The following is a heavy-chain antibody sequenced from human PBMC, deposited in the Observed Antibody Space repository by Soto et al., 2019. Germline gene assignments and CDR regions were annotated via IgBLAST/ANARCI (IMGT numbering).Heavy chain of an antibody. Sequence: ASVKVSCKASGYTFTSYYINWVRQATGQGLEWMGWMNPNSGNTGYAQKFQGRVTMTRNTSISTAYMELSSLRSEDTAVYYCAAWYYYGSGSSHYYYMDVWGKGTTVTVSS. CDR3: AAWYYYGSGSSHYYYMDV. J-gene: IGHJ6*03. V-gene: IGHV1-8*01. CDR2: MNPNSGNT. D-gene: IGHD3-10*01. CDR1: GYTFTSYY.